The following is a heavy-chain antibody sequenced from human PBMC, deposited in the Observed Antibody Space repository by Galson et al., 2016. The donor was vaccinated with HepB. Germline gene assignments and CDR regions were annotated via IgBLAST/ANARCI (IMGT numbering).Heavy chain of an antibody. CDR2: INPNMGAT. V-gene: IGHV1-2*02. CDR3: AKSSDWNRREGNWFDP. CDR1: GYTFTGYY. Sequence: SVKVSCKASGYTFTGYYIYWMRLAPGQGLEWMGWINPNMGATNYAKKFQVRVTMTSDTSVTTSHMELSRLRSDDTAVYYCAKSSDWNRREGNWFDPWGQGTLVTVSS. D-gene: IGHD1-1*01. J-gene: IGHJ5*02.